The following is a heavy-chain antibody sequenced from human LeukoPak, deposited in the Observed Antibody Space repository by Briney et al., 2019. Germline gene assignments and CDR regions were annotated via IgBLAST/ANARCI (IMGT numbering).Heavy chain of an antibody. CDR2: INQDGGEK. CDR3: VTWGNTSSWFRYFDL. CDR1: GLTFSNYP. Sequence: GRSLRLSCVASGLTFSNYPMHWVRQAPGKGPEWVANINQDGGEKYYVDSVKGRFTISRDNANNSLFLQMDSLRAEDTAVYYCVTWGNTSSWFRYFDLWGRGTLVTVSS. D-gene: IGHD6-13*01. J-gene: IGHJ2*01. V-gene: IGHV3-7*01.